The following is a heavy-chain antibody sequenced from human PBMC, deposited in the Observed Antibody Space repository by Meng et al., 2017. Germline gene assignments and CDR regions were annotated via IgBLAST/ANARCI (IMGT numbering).Heavy chain of an antibody. CDR1: GFTFSDYY. D-gene: IGHD6-6*01. Sequence: GGSLRLSCAASGFTFSDYYMSWIRQAPGKGLEWVSSISSSSSYIYYADSVKGRFTISRDNAKNSLYLQMNSLRAEDTAVYYCARDLFGSIAAPYYYYGMDVWGQGTTVTVSS. CDR2: ISSSSSYI. V-gene: IGHV3-11*06. CDR3: ARDLFGSIAAPYYYYGMDV. J-gene: IGHJ6*02.